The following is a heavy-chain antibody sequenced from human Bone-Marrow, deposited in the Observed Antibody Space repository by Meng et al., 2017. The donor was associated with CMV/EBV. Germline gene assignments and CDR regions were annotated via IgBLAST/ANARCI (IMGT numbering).Heavy chain of an antibody. CDR3: AKDQVAAAAYYFDY. CDR2: IRYDGSNK. J-gene: IGHJ4*02. V-gene: IGHV3-30*02. D-gene: IGHD6-13*01. Sequence: GESLKISCAASGFTFSSYGMHWVRQAPGKGLEWVAFIRYDGSNKYYADSVKGRFTISRDNSKNTLYLQMNSLRAEDTAVYYCAKDQVAAAAYYFDYWGQGTLVTVYS. CDR1: GFTFSSYG.